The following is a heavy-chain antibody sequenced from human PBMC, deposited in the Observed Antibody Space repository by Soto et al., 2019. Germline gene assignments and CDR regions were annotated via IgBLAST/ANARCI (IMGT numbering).Heavy chain of an antibody. V-gene: IGHV1-18*04. CDR1: GYIFSDYG. Sequence: QVQVMQSGAEVKKPGDSVKVSCKTSGYIFSDYGINWVRQAPGQCLEWMGWISGYSGNANLAQKFQGRVTMTTDKSTRTAYMELRRLRYDDTAVYYCAKRTSGTTWGESDYWGQGTLVTVS. D-gene: IGHD4-17*01. CDR3: AKRTSGTTWGESDY. J-gene: IGHJ4*02. CDR2: ISGYSGNA.